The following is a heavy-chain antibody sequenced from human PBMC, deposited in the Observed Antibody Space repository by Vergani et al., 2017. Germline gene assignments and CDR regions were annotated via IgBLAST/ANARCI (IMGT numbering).Heavy chain of an antibody. CDR1: GDSISSGVYY. D-gene: IGHD3-16*01. CDR2: IYSTGST. J-gene: IGHJ4*02. CDR3: ARIGGYDEGDAFRIGYFDS. V-gene: IGHV4-31*03. Sequence: QVQLQESGPGLVKPSQTLSLTCSVSGDSISSGVYYWNWIRQHPGKGLESIGYIYSTGSTHHNPSLRRRINMSVDTSKNQFSLKLNSVTAADTAMYYCARIGGYDEGDAFRIGYFDSWGPGILVTVSS.